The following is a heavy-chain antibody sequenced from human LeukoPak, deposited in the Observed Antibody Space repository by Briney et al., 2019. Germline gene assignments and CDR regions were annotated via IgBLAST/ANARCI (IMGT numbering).Heavy chain of an antibody. CDR1: GYSFTSYW. CDR2: IYPGDSDT. D-gene: IGHD2-2*02. J-gene: IGHJ5*02. V-gene: IGHV5-51*01. CDR3: ARGGYCSSTSCCTYWFDP. Sequence: GESLKISCKGSGYSFTSYWIGWVRQMPGKGLEWMGIIYPGDSDTRYSPSFQGQVTISADKSISTAYLQWSSLKASDTAMYYCARGGYCSSTSCCTYWFDPWGQGTLVTVSS.